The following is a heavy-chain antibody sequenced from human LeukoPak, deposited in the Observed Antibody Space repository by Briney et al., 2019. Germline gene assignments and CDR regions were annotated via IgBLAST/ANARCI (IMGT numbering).Heavy chain of an antibody. V-gene: IGHV4-4*07. CDR2: MFISGST. CDR1: GASISSYF. J-gene: IGHJ4*02. Sequence: PSETLSLTCTVSGASISSYFWTWIRQPAGKGLEWIGRMFISGSTDYNPSLKSRVTMSLDTSRNQFSLKLNTVTAADTAVYYCARKDGDWWGQGILGTVSS. CDR3: ARKDGDW.